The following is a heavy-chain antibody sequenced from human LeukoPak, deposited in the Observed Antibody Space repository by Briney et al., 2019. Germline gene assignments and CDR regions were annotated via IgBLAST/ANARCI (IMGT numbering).Heavy chain of an antibody. CDR2: IDPYNGNT. CDR1: GYSFTSYG. Sequence: GASVTVSCKAVGYSFTSYGISWVRQAPGQGLEWMGWIDPYNGNTDYPQRFQGRVALTTDTSTSTAYMELRSLRSDDTAVYYCARGPDTSRWVGPEFDFWGQGTVVTVSS. D-gene: IGHD2-2*01. CDR3: ARGPDTSRWVGPEFDF. J-gene: IGHJ4*02. V-gene: IGHV1-18*04.